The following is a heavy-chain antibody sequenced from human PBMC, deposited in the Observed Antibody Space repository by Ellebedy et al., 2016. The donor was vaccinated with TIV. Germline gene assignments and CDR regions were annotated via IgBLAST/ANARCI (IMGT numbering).Heavy chain of an antibody. J-gene: IGHJ3*02. D-gene: IGHD6-19*01. V-gene: IGHV3-23*01. Sequence: GESLKTSXAASGFTFSTYAMSWVRQAPGKGLEWVSAISGSGGSTYYADSVKGRFAISRDNSNNTLYLQMNSLRLEDTAVYYCVRGWYSSGHCDVFAMWGQGTIVTVSS. CDR3: VRGWYSSGHCDVFAM. CDR2: ISGSGGST. CDR1: GFTFSTYA.